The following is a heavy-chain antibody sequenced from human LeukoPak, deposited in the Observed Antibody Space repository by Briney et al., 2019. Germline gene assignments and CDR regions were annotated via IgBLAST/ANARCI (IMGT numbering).Heavy chain of an antibody. V-gene: IGHV4-39*07. J-gene: IGHJ4*02. CDR2: IYYSGST. Sequence: SETLSLTCTVSGGSISSYYWGWIRQPPGKGLEWIGSIYYSGSTYYNPFLKSRVTISVDTSKNQFSLKLSSVTAADTAVYYCASEDYGDPFDYWGQGTLVTVSS. D-gene: IGHD4-17*01. CDR3: ASEDYGDPFDY. CDR1: GGSISSYY.